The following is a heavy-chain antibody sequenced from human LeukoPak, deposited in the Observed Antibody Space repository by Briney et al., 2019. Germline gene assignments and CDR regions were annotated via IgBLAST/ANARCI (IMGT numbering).Heavy chain of an antibody. V-gene: IGHV1-2*02. CDR2: INPNSGGT. D-gene: IGHD3-22*01. CDR3: ARVGPLTYYYDSSGYYSFDY. J-gene: IGHJ4*02. CDR1: GYTFTGYY. Sequence: ASVKVSCKSSGYTFTGYYMHWLRQAPGQGLAWMGWINPNSGGTNYAQKFQGRVTMTRDTSISTAYMELSRLRSDDTAVYYCARVGPLTYYYDSSGYYSFDYWGQGTLVTVSS.